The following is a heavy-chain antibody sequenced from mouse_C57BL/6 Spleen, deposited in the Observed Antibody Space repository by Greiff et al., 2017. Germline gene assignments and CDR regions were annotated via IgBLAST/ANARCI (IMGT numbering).Heavy chain of an antibody. CDR2: IDPEDGET. CDR3: ARRYYDYDEGYYAMDY. V-gene: IGHV14-2*01. CDR1: GFNIKDYY. J-gene: IGHJ4*01. D-gene: IGHD2-4*01. Sequence: VQLQQSGAELVKPGASVKLSCTASGFNIKDYYMHWVKQRTEQGLEWIGRIDPEDGETKYAPKFPGRVTITADTSANTAYLQLSSLTSEDAAVYYCARRYYDYDEGYYAMDYWGEGTSVTVSS.